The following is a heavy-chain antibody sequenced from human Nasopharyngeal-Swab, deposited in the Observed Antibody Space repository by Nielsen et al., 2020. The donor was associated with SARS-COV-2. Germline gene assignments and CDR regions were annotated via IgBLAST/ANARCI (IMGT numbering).Heavy chain of an antibody. Sequence: GGSLKISCKGSGYSFTSYWIGWVRQMPGKGLEWMGIIYPGDSDTRYSPSFQGQVTISADKSISTAYLQWSSLKASDTAMYYCARHGVRGAGGWFYYFDYWGQGTLVTVSS. CDR3: ARHGVRGAGGWFYYFDY. V-gene: IGHV5-51*01. CDR1: GYSFTSYW. CDR2: IYPGDSDT. D-gene: IGHD6-19*01. J-gene: IGHJ4*02.